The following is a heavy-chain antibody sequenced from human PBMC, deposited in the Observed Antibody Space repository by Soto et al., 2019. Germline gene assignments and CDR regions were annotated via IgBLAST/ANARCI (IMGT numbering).Heavy chain of an antibody. CDR2: INPDDSQT. V-gene: IGHV5-51*01. J-gene: IGHJ4*02. D-gene: IGHD3-10*01. CDR1: GYSFTSYW. Sequence: PGESLKISCQGSGYSFTSYWIAWVRQMPGKGLEWMGIINPDDSQTRYSPSFQGQVTISADKSISTAYLQWSSLKASDSAIYYCARRRSRSDTGGIFDSWGQGVLVTVSS. CDR3: ARRRSRSDTGGIFDS.